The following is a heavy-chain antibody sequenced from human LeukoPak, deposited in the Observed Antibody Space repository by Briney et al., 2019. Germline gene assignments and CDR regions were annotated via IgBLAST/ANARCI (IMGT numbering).Heavy chain of an antibody. CDR2: ISGSGSST. D-gene: IGHD2-21*02. CDR3: ATYPRGDNYYYYYMDV. V-gene: IGHV3-23*01. J-gene: IGHJ6*03. CDR1: GFTFSSYA. Sequence: PGGSLRLSCAASGFTFSSYAMSWVRQAPGKGLEWVSGISGSGSSTDYADSVKGRFTISRDNSKNTLYLQMNSLRAEDTAVYFCATYPRGDNYYYYYMDVWGKGTTVTISS.